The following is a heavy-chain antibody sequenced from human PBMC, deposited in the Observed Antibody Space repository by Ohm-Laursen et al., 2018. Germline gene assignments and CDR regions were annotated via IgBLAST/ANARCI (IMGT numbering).Heavy chain of an antibody. V-gene: IGHV5-51*01. D-gene: IGHD2-8*01. J-gene: IGHJ4*02. CDR2: IYSGDSET. CDR1: GYRFTSYW. Sequence: RESLRISCKGSGYRFTSYWSGWVRQMPGKGLEWMGIIYSGDSETRYSPSFQGQVTFSADKSISTAFLQWSSLKASDTAIYYCARLGSGVLVAAALDYWGQGTLVTVSS. CDR3: ARLGSGVLVAAALDY.